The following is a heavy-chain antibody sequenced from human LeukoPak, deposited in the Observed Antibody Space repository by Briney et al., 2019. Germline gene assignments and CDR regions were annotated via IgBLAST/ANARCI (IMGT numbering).Heavy chain of an antibody. CDR3: TREGMGTTFSAWFDP. Sequence: PGGSLRLSCAASGFTFSSYGMHWVRQAPGKGLEWVAVVSSDGSIDYYADSVRGRFTVSRDNSKNTMYLQVNSLRAEGTAVYYCTREGMGTTFSAWFDPWGQGTLVTVSS. CDR1: GFTFSSYG. D-gene: IGHD1-7*01. J-gene: IGHJ5*02. V-gene: IGHV3-30*03. CDR2: VSSDGSID.